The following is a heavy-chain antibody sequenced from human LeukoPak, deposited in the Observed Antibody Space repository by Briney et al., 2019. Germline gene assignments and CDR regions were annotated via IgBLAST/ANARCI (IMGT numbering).Heavy chain of an antibody. CDR2: ISGSGGAT. D-gene: IGHD2-2*02. CDR1: GFTFSSYA. J-gene: IGHJ5*02. CDR3: ARGGGYCSSTSCYRWFDP. V-gene: IGHV3-23*01. Sequence: GGSLRLSCAASGFTFSSYAMGWVRQAPGKELEWLSAISGSGGATYYADSVKGRFTISRDNAKNSLYLQMNSLRAEDTAVYYCARGGGYCSSTSCYRWFDPWGQGTLVTVSS.